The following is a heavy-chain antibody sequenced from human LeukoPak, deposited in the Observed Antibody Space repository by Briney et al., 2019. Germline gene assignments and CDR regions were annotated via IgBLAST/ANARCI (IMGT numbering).Heavy chain of an antibody. J-gene: IGHJ4*02. CDR3: ARAQTYYDILTGYYPLPPPPDY. CDR1: GYTFTSYY. D-gene: IGHD3-9*01. V-gene: IGHV1-46*01. Sequence: ASVKVSCKASGYTFTSYYMHWVRQAPGQGLEWMGIINPSGGSTSYAQKFQGRVTMTTDTSTSTAYMELRSLRSDDTAVYYCARAQTYYDILTGYYPLPPPPDYWGQGTLVTVSS. CDR2: INPSGGST.